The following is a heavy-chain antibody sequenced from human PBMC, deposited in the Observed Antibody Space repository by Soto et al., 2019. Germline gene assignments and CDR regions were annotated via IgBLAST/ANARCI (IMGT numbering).Heavy chain of an antibody. CDR3: ARGRDYYGSGSPDY. CDR2: IYHSGST. D-gene: IGHD3-10*01. Sequence: LSLTCAVSGGSISSSNWWSWVRQPPGKGLEWIGEIYHSGSTNYNPSLKSRVTISVDKSKNQFSLKLSSVTAADTAVYYCARGRDYYGSGSPDYWGQGTLVTVSS. J-gene: IGHJ4*02. CDR1: GGSISSSNW. V-gene: IGHV4-4*02.